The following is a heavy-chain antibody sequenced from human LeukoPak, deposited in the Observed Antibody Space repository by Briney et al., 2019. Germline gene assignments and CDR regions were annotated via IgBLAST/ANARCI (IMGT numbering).Heavy chain of an antibody. CDR1: GYTSTSYG. J-gene: IGHJ4*02. CDR3: AREGLDY. Sequence: ASVKVSCKASGYTSTSYGINWVRQATGQGLEWMGWINPNSVNTGYAQKFQGRVTITRNTSISTAYMELSSLRSEDAAVYYCAREGLDYWGQGTLVTVSS. CDR2: INPNSVNT. V-gene: IGHV1-8*03.